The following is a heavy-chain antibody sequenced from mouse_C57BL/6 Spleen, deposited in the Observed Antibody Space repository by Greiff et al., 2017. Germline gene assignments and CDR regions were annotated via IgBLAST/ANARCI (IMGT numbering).Heavy chain of an antibody. V-gene: IGHV1-26*01. J-gene: IGHJ2*01. CDR3: AKEGGYEGFDY. CDR1: GYTFTDYY. D-gene: IGHD2-2*01. CDR2: INPNNGGT. Sequence: VQLQQSGPELVKPGASVKISCKASGYTFTDYYMNWVKKSHGTSLEWIGDINPNNGGTSYNQKFKGKATLTVDKSSSTAYMELRSLTSEDSAVYYCAKEGGYEGFDYWGQGTTLTVSS.